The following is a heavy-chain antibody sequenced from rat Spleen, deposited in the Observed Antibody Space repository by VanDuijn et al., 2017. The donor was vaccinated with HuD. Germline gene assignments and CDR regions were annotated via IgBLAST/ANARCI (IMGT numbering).Heavy chain of an antibody. CDR1: GFTFSDYY. Sequence: EVQLVESDGGLVQPGRSLKLSCAASGFTFSDYYMAWVRQAPTKGLEWVATISYDGSSTYYRDSVKGRFTISRDNAKSTLYLQMDSLRSEDTATYYCARHYYDGSYYYYYVMDAWGQGASVTVSS. CDR2: ISYDGSST. V-gene: IGHV5-29*01. J-gene: IGHJ4*01. CDR3: ARHYYDGSYYYYYVMDA. D-gene: IGHD1-12*02.